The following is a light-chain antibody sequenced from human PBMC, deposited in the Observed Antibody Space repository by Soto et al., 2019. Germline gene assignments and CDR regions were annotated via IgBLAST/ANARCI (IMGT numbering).Light chain of an antibody. Sequence: QSALTQPASVSRSPGGSITISCTGTSSDVGGYNYVSWYQHHPGKAPKLMIYDVSNRPSGVSNRFSGSKSGNTASLTISGLQPEDEADYYCSSYTTSNTRQIVFGTGTKVTVL. CDR1: SSDVGGYNY. CDR3: SSYTTSNTRQIV. CDR2: DVS. J-gene: IGLJ1*01. V-gene: IGLV2-14*03.